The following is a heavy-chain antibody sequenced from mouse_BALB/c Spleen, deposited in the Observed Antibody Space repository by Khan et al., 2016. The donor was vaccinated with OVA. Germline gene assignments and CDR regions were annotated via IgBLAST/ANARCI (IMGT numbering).Heavy chain of an antibody. CDR3: GKKDYFDY. J-gene: IGHJ2*01. CDR1: GYTFTDYS. V-gene: IGHV1S137*01. Sequence: QVQLKESGPELVRPGVSVKISCKGSGYTFTDYSIHWVKQSPAKSLEWIGVISTDSVNTNYNQKFKDKATLTVDKSSSTAYMELARMTSEDSAIYYCGKKDYFDYWGQGTTLTVSA. CDR2: ISTDSVNT.